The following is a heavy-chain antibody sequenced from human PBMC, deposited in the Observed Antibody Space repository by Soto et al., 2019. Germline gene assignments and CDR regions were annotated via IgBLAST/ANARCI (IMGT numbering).Heavy chain of an antibody. V-gene: IGHV4-34*01. Sequence: SETLSLTCAVYGGSFSGYYWSWIRQPPGKGLEWIGEINHSGSTNYNPSLKSRVTISVDTSKNQFSLKLSSVTAADTAVYYCARGGGYCSSTSCSRYYYYYYMDVWGKGTTVTVSS. CDR1: GGSFSGYY. J-gene: IGHJ6*03. D-gene: IGHD2-2*01. CDR2: INHSGST. CDR3: ARGGGYCSSTSCSRYYYYYYMDV.